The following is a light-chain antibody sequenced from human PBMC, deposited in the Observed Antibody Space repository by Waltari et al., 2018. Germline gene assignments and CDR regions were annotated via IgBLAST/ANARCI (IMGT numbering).Light chain of an antibody. J-gene: IGKJ1*01. CDR3: QYYGSAPRT. Sequence: EIFLTQSSGTLSFSSGDRATLSCRASQRVTSGYIAWYQHKPGQAPSLLISTASTRATGIPDRFSGSGSGTDFLLTINGLEPEDFAVYYCQYYGSAPRTFGQGTKVEIK. V-gene: IGKV3-20*01. CDR1: QRVTSGY. CDR2: TAS.